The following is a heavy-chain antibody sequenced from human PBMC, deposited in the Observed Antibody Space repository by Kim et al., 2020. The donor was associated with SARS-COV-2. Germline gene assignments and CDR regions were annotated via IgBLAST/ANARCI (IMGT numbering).Heavy chain of an antibody. Sequence: PSETLSLTCAVYGGSFSGYYWSWIRQPPGKGLEWIGEINHSGSTNYNPSLKSRVTISVDTSKNQFSLKLSSVTAADTAVYYCARGLGITMIVVAHYFDYWGQGTLVTVSS. CDR1: GGSFSGYY. D-gene: IGHD3-22*01. J-gene: IGHJ4*02. CDR3: ARGLGITMIVVAHYFDY. V-gene: IGHV4-34*01. CDR2: INHSGST.